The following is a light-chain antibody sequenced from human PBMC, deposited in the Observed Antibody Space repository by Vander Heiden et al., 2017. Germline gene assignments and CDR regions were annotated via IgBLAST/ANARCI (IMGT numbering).Light chain of an antibody. Sequence: SALTQPASGSGSTGQSITISCTGTSSDVGRYDFVSWYQQHPDKAPKLMIFDVTQRPSGVSNRFSASKSGNRASLTISGLQAEEEADYYCCSYAGGRTWVFGGGTKLTVL. CDR1: SSDVGRYDF. CDR3: CSYAGGRTWV. V-gene: IGLV2-23*02. J-gene: IGLJ3*02. CDR2: DVT.